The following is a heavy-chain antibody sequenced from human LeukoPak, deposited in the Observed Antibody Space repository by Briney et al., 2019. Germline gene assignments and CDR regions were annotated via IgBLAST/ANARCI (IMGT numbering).Heavy chain of an antibody. J-gene: IGHJ4*02. CDR1: GGSISSYY. CDR3: ARGLSGREYYYDSSGYYRPLYYFDY. D-gene: IGHD3-22*01. V-gene: IGHV4-4*07. Sequence: SETLSLTCTVSGGSISSYYWSWIRQPAGKGLELIGRIYTSGSTNYNPSLRSRVTMSVDTSKNQFSLKLSSVTAADTAVYYCARGLSGREYYYDSSGYYRPLYYFDYWGQGTLVTVSS. CDR2: IYTSGST.